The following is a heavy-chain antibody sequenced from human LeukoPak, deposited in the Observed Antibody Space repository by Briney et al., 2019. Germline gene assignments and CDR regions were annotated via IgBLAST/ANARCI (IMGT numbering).Heavy chain of an antibody. J-gene: IGHJ6*02. Sequence: GGSLRLSCAASGFTVSSNYMSWVRQAPGNGLEWVSVIYSGGSTYYADSVKGRFTISRDNSKNTLYLQMNSLRAEDTAVYYCAHLGRKNYYYYGMDVWGQGTTVTVSS. CDR1: GFTVSSNY. CDR2: IYSGGST. V-gene: IGHV3-66*01. CDR3: AHLGRKNYYYYGMDV. D-gene: IGHD7-27*01.